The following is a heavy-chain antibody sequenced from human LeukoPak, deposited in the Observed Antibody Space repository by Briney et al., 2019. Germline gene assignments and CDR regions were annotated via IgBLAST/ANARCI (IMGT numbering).Heavy chain of an antibody. Sequence: YPGGSLRLSCAAFGFTFSSYDMNWVRQAPGKGLEWVSSISSSSNYIHYADSVKGRFTISRDNAKNSLYLQMNSLRAEDTAVYFCARGTLGAWGWWGQGTLVTVSA. J-gene: IGHJ4*02. V-gene: IGHV3-21*01. CDR1: GFTFSSYD. CDR3: ARGTLGAWGW. D-gene: IGHD6-19*01. CDR2: ISSSSNYI.